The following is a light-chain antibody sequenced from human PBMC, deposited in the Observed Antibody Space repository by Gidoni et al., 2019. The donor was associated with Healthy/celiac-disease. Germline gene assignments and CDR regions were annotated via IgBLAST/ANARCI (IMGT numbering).Light chain of an antibody. CDR2: SNN. CDR1: SSNIGSNT. V-gene: IGLV1-44*01. CDR3: AAWDDSLNAWV. J-gene: IGLJ3*02. Sequence: QSVLTQPPSASGTPGQGVTISCSGSSSNIGSNTVNWYQQLPGTAPKLLIYSNNQRPSGVPVRFSGSKSGTSASLAISGLQSEDEADYYCAAWDDSLNAWVFGGGTKLTVL.